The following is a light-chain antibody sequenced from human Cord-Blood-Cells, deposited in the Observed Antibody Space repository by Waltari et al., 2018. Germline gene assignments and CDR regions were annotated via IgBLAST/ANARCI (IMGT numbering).Light chain of an antibody. CDR1: SSDVGSYNL. J-gene: IGLJ1*01. Sequence: QSALTQPASVSGSPGQSITISCTGTSSDVGSYNLVSWYQQHPGKAPKLIIYEGSKRPSGVSNRFSGSKSGNTASLTISGLQAEDEADYYCCSYAGSSTFPYVFGTGTKVTVL. CDR3: CSYAGSSTFPYV. CDR2: EGS. V-gene: IGLV2-23*03.